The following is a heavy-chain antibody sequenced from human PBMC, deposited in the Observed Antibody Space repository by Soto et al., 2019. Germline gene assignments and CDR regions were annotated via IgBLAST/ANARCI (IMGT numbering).Heavy chain of an antibody. CDR1: GYTFTNYY. D-gene: IGHD1-26*01. V-gene: IGHV1-46*01. Sequence: QVQLVQSGAEVKKPGASVKVSCKASGYTFTNYYMHWVRQAPGQGLEWMGIINPSGGSTSYAQKCQGRVTMTRDTSTSTVYMELSSLRSEDTAVYYCAGASGGYFDYWDQGTLVTVSS. CDR3: AGASGGYFDY. CDR2: INPSGGST. J-gene: IGHJ4*02.